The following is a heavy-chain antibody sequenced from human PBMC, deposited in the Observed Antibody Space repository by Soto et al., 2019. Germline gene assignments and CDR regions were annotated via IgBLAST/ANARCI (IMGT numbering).Heavy chain of an antibody. V-gene: IGHV1-69*02. CDR1: GGTFNTYT. CDR2: FIPILDMA. J-gene: IGHJ4*02. D-gene: IGHD2-21*01. Sequence: QVQVVQSGAEVKKPESSVKVSCKPSGGTFNTYTVNWVRLAPGHGLEWRGRFIPILDMANYAQKFQDRVTLTADRSTFTAYMELNSLTSDDTAVYYCAITYCRDNSCPRDFDFWGPGTRVTVSS. CDR3: AITYCRDNSCPRDFDF.